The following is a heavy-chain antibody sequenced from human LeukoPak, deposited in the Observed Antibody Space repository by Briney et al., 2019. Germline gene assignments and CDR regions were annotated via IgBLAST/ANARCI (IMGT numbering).Heavy chain of an antibody. CDR2: ISSSGSLV. Sequence: PGGSLRLSCAASGFDFNIYEMIWVRQAPGKEPEWISYISSSGSLVYYADSVKGRFTVSRGNAQKSLFLQMNGLRVEDTAMYYCARDSLHNYGGTGYGYYFDYWGQGTPVTVSS. CDR1: GFDFNIYE. D-gene: IGHD4/OR15-4a*01. CDR3: ARDSLHNYGGTGYGYYFDY. J-gene: IGHJ4*02. V-gene: IGHV3-48*03.